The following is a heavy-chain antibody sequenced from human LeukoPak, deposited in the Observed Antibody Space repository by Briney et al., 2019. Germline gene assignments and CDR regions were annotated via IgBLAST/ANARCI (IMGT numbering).Heavy chain of an antibody. CDR2: ISSSGSTI. D-gene: IGHD1-26*01. V-gene: IGHV3-11*01. Sequence: GGSLRLSCAASGFTFSDYYMSWIRQAPGKGLEWVSYISSSGSTIYYADSVKGRFTISRDSSKNTLYLQMNSLRAEDTAVYYCTKDRARGGATDFDYWGQGTLVTVSS. CDR3: TKDRARGGATDFDY. J-gene: IGHJ4*02. CDR1: GFTFSDYY.